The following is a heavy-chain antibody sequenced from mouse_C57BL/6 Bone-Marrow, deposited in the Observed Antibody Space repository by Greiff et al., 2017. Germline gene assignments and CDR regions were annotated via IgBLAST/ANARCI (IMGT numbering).Heavy chain of an antibody. Sequence: QVQLQQPGAELVMPGASVKLSCKASGYTFTSYWMHWVKQRPGQGLEWIGEIDPSDSYTNYTQKFKGKSTLTVDKSSSTAYMQLSSLTSEDSAVYYCAVDYYGSSPWFAYWGQGTLVTVSA. CDR2: IDPSDSYT. J-gene: IGHJ3*01. V-gene: IGHV1-69*01. CDR3: AVDYYGSSPWFAY. D-gene: IGHD1-1*01. CDR1: GYTFTSYW.